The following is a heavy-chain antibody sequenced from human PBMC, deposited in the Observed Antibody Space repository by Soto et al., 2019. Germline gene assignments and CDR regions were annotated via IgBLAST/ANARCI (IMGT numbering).Heavy chain of an antibody. CDR3: AMTRGVVAFDP. CDR2: INHSGST. Sequence: PSETLSLTCAVYGGSFSGYYWSWIRQPPGKGLEWIGEINHSGSTNYNPSLKSRVTISVDTSKNQFSLKLSSVTAADTAVYYCAMTRGVVAFDPWGQGTLVTVS. D-gene: IGHD3-3*01. V-gene: IGHV4-34*01. J-gene: IGHJ5*02. CDR1: GGSFSGYY.